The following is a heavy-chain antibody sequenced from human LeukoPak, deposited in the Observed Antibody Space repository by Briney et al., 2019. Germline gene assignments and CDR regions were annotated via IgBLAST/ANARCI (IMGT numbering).Heavy chain of an antibody. CDR2: IYYSGST. J-gene: IGHJ5*02. V-gene: IGHV4-39*07. CDR1: GGSISSSSYY. Sequence: SETLSLTCTVSGGSISSSSYYWGWIRQPPGKGLEWIGSIYYSGSTYYNPSLKSRVTISVDTSKNQFSLKLSSVTAADTAVYYWAREGNYVWGSTKGSFDPWGQGTLVTVSS. D-gene: IGHD3-16*01. CDR3: AREGNYVWGSTKGSFDP.